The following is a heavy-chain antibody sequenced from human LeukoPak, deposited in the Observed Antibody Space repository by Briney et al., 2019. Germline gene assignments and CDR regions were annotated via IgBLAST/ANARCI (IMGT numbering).Heavy chain of an antibody. D-gene: IGHD5-24*01. CDR3: ARQFEF. Sequence: SQTLSLTCSVSGGSISSGDYYWSWIRQPPGKGLEWIGLIYSSGSIKYNPSLKSRLTISLDTSKNQISLKLTSVTAADTAIYYCARQFEFWGQGTLVTVSS. CDR2: IYSSGSI. V-gene: IGHV4-30-4*01. J-gene: IGHJ4*02. CDR1: GGSISSGDYY.